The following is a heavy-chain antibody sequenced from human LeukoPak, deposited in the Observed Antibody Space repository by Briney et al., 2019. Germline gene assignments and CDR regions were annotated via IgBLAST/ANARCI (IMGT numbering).Heavy chain of an antibody. CDR1: GFTFSSYE. J-gene: IGHJ4*02. D-gene: IGHD4-17*01. CDR2: ITSSGTSI. V-gene: IGHV3-48*03. Sequence: GGSLRLSCAASGFTFSSYEMNWVRQAPGKGLEWVSFITSSGTSIFYADSVKGRFTISRDNSKNTLYLQMNSLRAEDTAVYYCAKEGDYGKFDYWGQGTLVTVSS. CDR3: AKEGDYGKFDY.